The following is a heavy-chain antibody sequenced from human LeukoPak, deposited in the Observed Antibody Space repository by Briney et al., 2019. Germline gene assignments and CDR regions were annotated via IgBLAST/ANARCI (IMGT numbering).Heavy chain of an antibody. V-gene: IGHV3-21*01. J-gene: IGHJ3*02. CDR2: ISSSSSYI. D-gene: IGHD5-24*01. Sequence: GSLRLSCAASGFTFSSYSMNWVRQAPGKGLEWVSSISSSSSYIYYADSVKGRFTISRDNAKNSLYLQMNSLRAEDTAVYYCARDGYREDAFDIWGQGTMVTVSS. CDR1: GFTFSSYS. CDR3: ARDGYREDAFDI.